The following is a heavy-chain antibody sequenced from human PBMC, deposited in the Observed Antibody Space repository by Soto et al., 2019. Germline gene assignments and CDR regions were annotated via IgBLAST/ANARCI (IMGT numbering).Heavy chain of an antibody. J-gene: IGHJ4*02. CDR3: ASLFYDYIWGSYRPDNPFDY. CDR1: GFTFSSYW. Sequence: GGSLRLSCAASGFTFSSYWMSWVRQAPGKGLEWVANIKQDGSEKYYVDSVKGRFTISRDNAKNSLYLQMNSLRAEDTAVYYCASLFYDYIWGSYRPDNPFDYWGQGTLVTVSS. CDR2: IKQDGSEK. D-gene: IGHD3-16*02. V-gene: IGHV3-7*01.